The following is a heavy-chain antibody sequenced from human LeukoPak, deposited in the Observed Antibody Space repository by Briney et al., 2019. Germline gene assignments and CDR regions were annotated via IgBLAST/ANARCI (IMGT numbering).Heavy chain of an antibody. CDR3: VRDVGAVRGEVYFDY. CDR2: ISGSSSYI. V-gene: IGHV3-21*06. J-gene: IGHJ4*02. Sequence: GGSLRLSCAASGFTFSSYSMNWVRQAPGKGLEWVSSISGSSSYIYYADSVKHRFTISRDNTKNLLYLEMNSLRAEDTAMYFCVRDVGAVRGEVYFDYWGQGTLVTVSS. D-gene: IGHD3-10*01. CDR1: GFTFSSYS.